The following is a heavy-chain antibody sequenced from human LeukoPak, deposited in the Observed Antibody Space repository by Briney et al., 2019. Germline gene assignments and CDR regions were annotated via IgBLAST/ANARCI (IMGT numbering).Heavy chain of an antibody. CDR3: ARGPWLGDDY. D-gene: IGHD3-10*01. V-gene: IGHV4-34*01. Sequence: SETLSLTCAVYGGSFSGYYWSSIRQPPGMGLEWIGEINHSGSTNYNPSLKSRVTISVDTSKNQFSLNLSSVTAADTAVDYCARGPWLGDDYWGQGNLVTVSS. CDR2: INHSGST. CDR1: GGSFSGYY. J-gene: IGHJ4*02.